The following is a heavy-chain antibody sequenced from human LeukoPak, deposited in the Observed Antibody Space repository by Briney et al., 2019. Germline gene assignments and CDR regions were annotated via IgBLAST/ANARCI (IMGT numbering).Heavy chain of an antibody. CDR3: AKSPYSSGWLHYY. CDR2: ISPSGDIT. D-gene: IGHD6-19*01. V-gene: IGHV3-23*01. Sequence: GGTLRLSCAASGFTFSTYGMNWVRQAPGKGLEWVSGISPSGDITYYADSVKGRFTISRDNSKNTLYLQMNSLRAEDTAVYYCAKSPYSSGWLHYYWGQGTLVTVSS. J-gene: IGHJ4*02. CDR1: GFTFSTYG.